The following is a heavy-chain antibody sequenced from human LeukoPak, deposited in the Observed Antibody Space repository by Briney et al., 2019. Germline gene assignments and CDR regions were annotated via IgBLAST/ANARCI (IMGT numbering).Heavy chain of an antibody. CDR1: AGSISRGDYY. Sequence: PSETLSLTCTVSAGSISRGDYYWSWIRQPPGKGLEWIGYTYYSGSTYYNPSLKNRVSISVDTSKNQFSLNLSSVTAADTAVYYCARPYYYDSRIDPWGQGTLVTVSS. D-gene: IGHD3-22*01. CDR2: TYYSGST. CDR3: ARPYYYDSRIDP. J-gene: IGHJ5*02. V-gene: IGHV4-30-4*01.